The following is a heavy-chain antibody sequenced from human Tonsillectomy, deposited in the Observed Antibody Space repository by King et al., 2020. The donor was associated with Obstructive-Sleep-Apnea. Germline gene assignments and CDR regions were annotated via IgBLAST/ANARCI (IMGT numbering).Heavy chain of an antibody. D-gene: IGHD3-22*01. CDR3: ARDMDYYDSSGPNLPYYFDY. V-gene: IGHV4-38-2*02. J-gene: IGHJ4*02. CDR1: GYSISSGYY. CDR2: ISHSGST. Sequence: VQLQESGPGLVKPSETLSLTCTVSGYSISSGYYWGWIRHPPGKGLGWIVGISHSGSTYYNPSLKGRFHICVDTSKNQFSLKLSAVTAADTAVYNFARDMDYYDSSGPNLPYYFDYWGQGTLVTVSS.